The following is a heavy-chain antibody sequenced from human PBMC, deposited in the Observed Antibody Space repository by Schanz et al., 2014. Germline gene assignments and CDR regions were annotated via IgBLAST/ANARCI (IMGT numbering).Heavy chain of an antibody. V-gene: IGHV1-18*01. J-gene: IGHJ4*02. D-gene: IGHD4-17*01. Sequence: QVQLVQSGSEVKKPGASVKVSCKASGYTFTTYGISWVRQAPGQGLEWMGWINVYNGDTKFAKTFQDRVTLTTDTSTSTAYMELRSLRSDDTAVYYCARVVRSDYLSELDFWGQGTQVIVSS. CDR2: INVYNGDT. CDR1: GYTFTTYG. CDR3: ARVVRSDYLSELDF.